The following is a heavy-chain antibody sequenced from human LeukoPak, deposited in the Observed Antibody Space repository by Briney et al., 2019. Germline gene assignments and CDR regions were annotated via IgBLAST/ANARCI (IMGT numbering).Heavy chain of an antibody. J-gene: IGHJ5*02. Sequence: GASVKVSCKASGGTFSSYAISWVRQAPGQGLEWMGRIIPILGIANYAQKFQGRVTITADKSTSTAYMELSSLRSEDTAVYYCARGAGHFTPNWFDPWGQGTLVTVSS. V-gene: IGHV1-69*04. CDR3: ARGAGHFTPNWFDP. CDR2: IIPILGIA. D-gene: IGHD3-3*02. CDR1: GGTFSSYA.